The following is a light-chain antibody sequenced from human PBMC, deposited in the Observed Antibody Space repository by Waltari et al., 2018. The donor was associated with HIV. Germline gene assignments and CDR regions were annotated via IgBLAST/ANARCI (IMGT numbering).Light chain of an antibody. CDR3: GTWDTSLSAVV. Sequence: QSVLTQPPSVSAAPGQQVTISSSGSSSNIGNNFVSWYQQLPGTAPKLLIFDNNKRPSGIPDRFSGSKSGTSATLGITGLQTGDEADYYCGTWDTSLSAVVFGGGTQLTVL. J-gene: IGLJ2*01. CDR2: DNN. V-gene: IGLV1-51*01. CDR1: SSNIGNNF.